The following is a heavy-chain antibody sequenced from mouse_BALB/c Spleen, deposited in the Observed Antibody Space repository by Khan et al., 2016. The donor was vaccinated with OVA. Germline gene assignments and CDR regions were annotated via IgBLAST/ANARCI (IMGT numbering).Heavy chain of an antibody. V-gene: IGHV1S81*02. CDR3: TRFGYGYYFDC. J-gene: IGHJ2*01. CDR2: INPSNGGT. Sequence: QVQLKESGAELVKPGASVKLSCKASGYTFTSYYMYWVKQRPGQGLEWIGEINPSNGGTTFNEKFKSKATLTVDTSSSTAYMQLSSLTSEDSALYYCTRFGYGYYFDCWGQGTTLTVSS. D-gene: IGHD2-2*01. CDR1: GYTFTSYY.